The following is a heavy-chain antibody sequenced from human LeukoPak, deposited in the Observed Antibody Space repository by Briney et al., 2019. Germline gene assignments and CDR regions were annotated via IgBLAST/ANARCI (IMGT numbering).Heavy chain of an antibody. CDR2: IYYSGST. D-gene: IGHD3-10*01. Sequence: SQTLSLARTVSGGSISSGDYYWSWIRQPPGKGLEWIGYIYYSGSTYYNPSLKSRVTISVDTSKNQFSLKLSSVTAADMAVYYCARDDGSGQDYWGQGTLVTVSS. V-gene: IGHV4-30-4*01. J-gene: IGHJ4*02. CDR3: ARDDGSGQDY. CDR1: GGSISSGDYY.